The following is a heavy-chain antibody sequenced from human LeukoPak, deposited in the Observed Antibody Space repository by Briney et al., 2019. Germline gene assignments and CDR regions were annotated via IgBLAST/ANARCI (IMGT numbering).Heavy chain of an antibody. CDR2: IIPIFGTA. J-gene: IGHJ4*02. Sequence: SVKVSCKASGGTFSSYAISWVRQAPGQGLEWMGGIIPIFGTANYAQKFQGRVTITADESTSTPYMELSSLRSEDTAVYYCARGGDYYDSSGYYSDYWGQGTLVTVSS. D-gene: IGHD3-22*01. CDR1: GGTFSSYA. CDR3: ARGGDYYDSSGYYSDY. V-gene: IGHV1-69*13.